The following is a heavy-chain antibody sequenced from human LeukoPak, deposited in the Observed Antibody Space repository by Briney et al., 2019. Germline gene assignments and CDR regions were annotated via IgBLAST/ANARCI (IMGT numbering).Heavy chain of an antibody. J-gene: IGHJ4*02. Sequence: ESGPTLVEPTQTLTLTCTFSGFSLSTSGVGVGWIRQPPGKALEWLAFIFWDDDKRYSPSLNSRLTITKDTSKNQVVLTMTNVDPVDTATYYCAHGGAGTFNLDYWGQGTLVTVSS. V-gene: IGHV2-5*02. D-gene: IGHD6-19*01. CDR1: GFSLSTSGVG. CDR3: AHGGAGTFNLDY. CDR2: IFWDDDK.